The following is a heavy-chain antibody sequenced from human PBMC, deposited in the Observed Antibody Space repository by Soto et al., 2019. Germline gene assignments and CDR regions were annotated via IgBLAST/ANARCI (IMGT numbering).Heavy chain of an antibody. J-gene: IGHJ4*02. V-gene: IGHV3-48*01. CDR1: GFTFSSYS. CDR2: ISNSNSTI. CDR3: ARVTTVVTPGY. D-gene: IGHD4-17*01. Sequence: GGSLRLSCAASGFTFSSYSMNWVRQAPGKGLEWVSYISNSNSTIYYADSVKGRFTISRDNAKNSLYLQMNSLRAEDTAVYYCARVTTVVTPGYWGQGTLVTVSS.